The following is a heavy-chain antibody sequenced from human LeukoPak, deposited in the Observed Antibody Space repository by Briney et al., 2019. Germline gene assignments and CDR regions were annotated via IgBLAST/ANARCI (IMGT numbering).Heavy chain of an antibody. V-gene: IGHV1-24*01. CDR1: GYTLTELS. D-gene: IGHD2-2*01. J-gene: IGHJ5*02. CDR2: FDPEDGET. Sequence: ASVKVSCKVSGYTLTELSMHWVRQAPGKGLEWMGGFDPEDGETIYAQTFQGRVTMTEDTSTDTAYMELSSLRSEDTAVYYCATDLCSSTSCYGWFDPWGQGTLVTVSS. CDR3: ATDLCSSTSCYGWFDP.